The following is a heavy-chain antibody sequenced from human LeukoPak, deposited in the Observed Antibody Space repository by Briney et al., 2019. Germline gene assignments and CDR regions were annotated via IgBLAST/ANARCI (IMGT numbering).Heavy chain of an antibody. V-gene: IGHV3-33*01. Sequence: GRSLRLSCAASGFTFSSYGMHWVRQAPGKGLEWVAVIWYDGSNKYYADSVKGRFTISRDNSKNTLYLQMNSLRAEDTAVYYCARDTTLTFGGVIVPDAFDIWGQGTMVTVSS. D-gene: IGHD3-16*02. J-gene: IGHJ3*02. CDR2: IWYDGSNK. CDR3: ARDTTLTFGGVIVPDAFDI. CDR1: GFTFSSYG.